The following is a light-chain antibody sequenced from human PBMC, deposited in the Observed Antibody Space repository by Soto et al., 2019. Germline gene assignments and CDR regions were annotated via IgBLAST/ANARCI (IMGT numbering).Light chain of an antibody. J-gene: IGLJ1*01. CDR1: STDVGGYNY. CDR3: SSRTSSITYV. Sequence: QSALTQPASVSGSPGQSITISCTGTSTDVGGYNYVSWYQQHPGKAPKLMIYEVSNRPSGVSNRFSGSKSGNTASLTISGLQVEDEADYYCSSRTSSITYVFGAGTKLTVL. V-gene: IGLV2-14*01. CDR2: EVS.